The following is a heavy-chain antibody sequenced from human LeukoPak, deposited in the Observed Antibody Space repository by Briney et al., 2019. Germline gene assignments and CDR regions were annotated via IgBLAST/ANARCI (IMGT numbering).Heavy chain of an antibody. CDR3: ARDMLPRTTVTTPGNY. V-gene: IGHV1-2*02. J-gene: IGHJ4*02. CDR2: INPSSGGT. D-gene: IGHD4-17*01. Sequence: AASVKVSCKASGYTLTDYYMHWVRQAPGQGLEWMGWINPSSGGTNYAQKFQGRVTITRDTSISTAYMELTRLRSDDTAVYYCARDMLPRTTVTTPGNYWGQGTLVTVSS. CDR1: GYTLTDYY.